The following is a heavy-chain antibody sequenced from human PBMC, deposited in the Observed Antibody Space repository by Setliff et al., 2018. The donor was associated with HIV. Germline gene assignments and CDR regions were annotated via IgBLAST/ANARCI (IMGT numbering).Heavy chain of an antibody. Sequence: PGGSLRLSCAASGFIFRTYAMSWVRQAPGKGLEWVSAISGGSGRTYYVATVKGRFTISRDDSKNTLYLQMNSLRAEDTGIYYCAKDRNFPNDVFDTWGQGTMVTVSS. V-gene: IGHV3-23*01. J-gene: IGHJ3*02. CDR3: AKDRNFPNDVFDT. CDR1: GFIFRTYA. CDR2: ISGGSGRT.